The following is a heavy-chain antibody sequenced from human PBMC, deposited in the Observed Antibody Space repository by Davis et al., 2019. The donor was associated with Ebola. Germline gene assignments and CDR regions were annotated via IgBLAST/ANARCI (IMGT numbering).Heavy chain of an antibody. D-gene: IGHD2-2*01. CDR1: GFTFSSYG. V-gene: IGHV3-21*04. CDR2: ISSSSSYI. Sequence: GGSLRLSCAASGFTFSSYGMHWVRQATGKGLEWVSSISSSSSYIYYADSVKGRFTISRDHAKHSLYLQMNSLRAEDTAVYYCARGGIVVVPAAIIDYYYYYGMDVWGQGTTVTVSS. CDR3: ARGGIVVVPAAIIDYYYYYGMDV. J-gene: IGHJ6*02.